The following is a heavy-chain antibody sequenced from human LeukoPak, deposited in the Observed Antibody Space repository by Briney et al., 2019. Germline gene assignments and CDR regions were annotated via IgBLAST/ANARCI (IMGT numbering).Heavy chain of an antibody. Sequence: XGSLRLSCAASGFSFSSYAMSWVRQSRGKGAEWISAISGGSSNIYYADSVKGRFTVSRDNSKNTVFLQMNSLRAEDTAVHYCARAQGTSLVGVLDPWDHGTLVTVSS. CDR2: ISGGSSNI. CDR3: ARAQGTSLVGVLDP. V-gene: IGHV3-23*01. CDR1: GFSFSSYA. J-gene: IGHJ4*01. D-gene: IGHD3-3*01.